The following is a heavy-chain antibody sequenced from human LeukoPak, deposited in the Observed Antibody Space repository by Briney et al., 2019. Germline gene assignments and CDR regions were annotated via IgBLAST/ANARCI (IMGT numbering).Heavy chain of an antibody. V-gene: IGHV4-39*01. CDR3: ARIDGYRTNWFDP. J-gene: IGHJ5*02. CDR2: IYYSGST. D-gene: IGHD5-24*01. Sequence: SETLSLTCTVSGGSISSSSYYWGWIRQPPGKGLEWIGSIYYSGSTYYNPSLKSRVTISVDTSKNQFSLKLSSVTAADTAVYYCARIDGYRTNWFDPWGQGTLVTVSS. CDR1: GGSISSSSYY.